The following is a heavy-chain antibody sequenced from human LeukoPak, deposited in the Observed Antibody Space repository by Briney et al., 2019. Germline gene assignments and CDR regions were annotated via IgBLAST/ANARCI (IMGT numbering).Heavy chain of an antibody. J-gene: IGHJ4*02. V-gene: IGHV3-23*01. CDR2: ISGSGGST. CDR1: GFTFSSYA. Sequence: GGSLRLSCAASGFTFSSYAVSWVRQALGKGLEWVSAISGSGGSTYYADSVKGRLTISRDNSKNTLYLQMNSLRAENTAVYYCANIAVAGTGDYWGQGTLVTVSS. CDR3: ANIAVAGTGDY. D-gene: IGHD6-19*01.